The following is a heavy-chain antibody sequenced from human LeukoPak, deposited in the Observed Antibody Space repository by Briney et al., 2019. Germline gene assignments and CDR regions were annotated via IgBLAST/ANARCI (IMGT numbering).Heavy chain of an antibody. CDR1: NYSVRSDLH. V-gene: IGHV4-38-2*02. D-gene: IGHD3-10*01. CDR2: VYQSGHA. CDR3: ASLRFGDSYFDL. Sequence: SETLSLTCKVSNYSVRSDLHWSWIRQSPGRGLEWIASVYQSGHAYYSPSLKSRVLISFDTSKKELSLKINSVTATDTALYYCASLRFGDSYFDLWGQGTQVTASS. J-gene: IGHJ4*02.